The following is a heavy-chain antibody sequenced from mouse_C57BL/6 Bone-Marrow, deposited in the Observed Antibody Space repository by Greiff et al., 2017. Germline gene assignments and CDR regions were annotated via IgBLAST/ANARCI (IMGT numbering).Heavy chain of an antibody. J-gene: IGHJ3*01. CDR3: TSSTGWFAY. CDR2: IDPENGDT. D-gene: IGHD4-1*02. Sequence: EVKLQESGAELVRPGASVKLSCTASGFNIKDDYMHWVKQRPEQGLEWIGWIDPENGDTEYASKFQGKATITADTSSNTAYLQLSSQTSEDTAVYYCTSSTGWFAYWGQGTLVTVSA. V-gene: IGHV14-4*01. CDR1: GFNIKDDY.